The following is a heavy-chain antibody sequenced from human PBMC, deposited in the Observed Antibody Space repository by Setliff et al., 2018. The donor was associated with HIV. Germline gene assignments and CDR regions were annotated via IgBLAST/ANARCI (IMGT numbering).Heavy chain of an antibody. J-gene: IGHJ1*01. CDR1: GYTFTSYY. D-gene: IGHD6-13*01. V-gene: IGHV1-46*01. Sequence: GASVKVSCKASGYTFTSYYLHWVRQAPGQGLEWMGIINPSGGSTTYAQKFQGRVTMTRDTSASTVYMELSSLRSDDTAMYYCATDPGYSSTWYSESFQHWGQGTVVTVSS. CDR3: ATDPGYSSTWYSESFQH. CDR2: INPSGGST.